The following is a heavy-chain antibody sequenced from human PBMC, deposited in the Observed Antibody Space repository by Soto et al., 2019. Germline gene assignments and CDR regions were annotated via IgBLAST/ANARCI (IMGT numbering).Heavy chain of an antibody. Sequence: SVKVSCKASGGTFSSYAISWVRQAPGQGLEWMGGIIPIFGTANYAQKFQGRVTITADKSTSTAYMELSSLRSEGTAVYYCARALDIVVVPAAIRNGHYYYYGMDVWGQGTTVTSP. V-gene: IGHV1-69*06. CDR1: GGTFSSYA. D-gene: IGHD2-2*02. J-gene: IGHJ6*02. CDR2: IIPIFGTA. CDR3: ARALDIVVVPAAIRNGHYYYYGMDV.